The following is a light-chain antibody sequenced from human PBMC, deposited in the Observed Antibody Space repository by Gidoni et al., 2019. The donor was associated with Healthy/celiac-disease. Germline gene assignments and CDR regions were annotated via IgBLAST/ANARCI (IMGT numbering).Light chain of an antibody. CDR1: QSISSW. CDR2: DAS. J-gene: IGKJ2*01. V-gene: IGKV1-5*01. Sequence: DIQMTQSPSTLSASVGDRVTITCRASQSISSWLAWYQQKPGKAPKLLIYDASSLESGVPSRFSGSGSGTEFTLTISSLQPDDFATYYCQQYNSYLYTFGXGTKLEIK. CDR3: QQYNSYLYT.